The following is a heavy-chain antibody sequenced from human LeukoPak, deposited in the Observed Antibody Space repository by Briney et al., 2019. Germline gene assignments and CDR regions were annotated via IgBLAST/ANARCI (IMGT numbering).Heavy chain of an antibody. Sequence: ASVKVSCKASGYTFTVYNMYWVRNAPRQGLGWVGWINPNSGGTNYAQKFQGRVTMTGDTSISQASMKLSRLTAADTAVYYCARDRPPGRWYNFVGGNYRTNWFDSGAREPWSPFPQ. CDR2: INPNSGGT. CDR1: GYTFTVYN. CDR3: ARDRPPGRWYNFVGGNYRTNWFDS. J-gene: IGHJ5*01. V-gene: IGHV1-2*02. D-gene: IGHD3-3*01.